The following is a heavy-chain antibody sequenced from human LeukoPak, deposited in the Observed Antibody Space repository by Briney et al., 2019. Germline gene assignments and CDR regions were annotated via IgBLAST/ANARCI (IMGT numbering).Heavy chain of an antibody. Sequence: GGSLRLSCAASGFTFSSYEMNWVRQAPGKGLEWVSYISSSGSTIYYADSVKGRFTISRDNAKNTLYLQMNSLRAEDTAVYYCARALSRYDFWSGYLANWFDPWGQGTLVTVSS. CDR2: ISSSGSTI. CDR3: ARALSRYDFWSGYLANWFDP. CDR1: GFTFSSYE. V-gene: IGHV3-48*03. D-gene: IGHD3-3*01. J-gene: IGHJ5*02.